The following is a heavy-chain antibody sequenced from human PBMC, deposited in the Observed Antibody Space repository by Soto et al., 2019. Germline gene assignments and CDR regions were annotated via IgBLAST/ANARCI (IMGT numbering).Heavy chain of an antibody. Sequence: SETLFLTCSVSGDSISNLDYFWAWIRQPPGQALEYIGYIYKSATTYYNPSFESRVAISVDTSKSQFSLNVTSVTAADTAVYFCARGRYCLTGRCFPNWFDSWGQGALVTVSS. D-gene: IGHD7-27*01. CDR2: IYKSATT. J-gene: IGHJ5*01. CDR1: GDSISNLDYF. V-gene: IGHV4-30-4*01. CDR3: ARGRYCLTGRCFPNWFDS.